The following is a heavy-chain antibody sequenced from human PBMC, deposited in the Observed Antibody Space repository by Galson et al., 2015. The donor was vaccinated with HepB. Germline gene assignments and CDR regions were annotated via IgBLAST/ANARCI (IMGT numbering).Heavy chain of an antibody. D-gene: IGHD4-17*01. CDR1: GFTFSDYA. Sequence: SLRLSCATSGFTFSDYAMNWIRQAPGKGLEWVSYISRRSSNTNYADSVKGRFTISRDNAQNSLYLQMNSLRPEDTAVYYCARQDGIYGDLKYYFDRWGQGTLITVSS. CDR2: ISRRSSNT. CDR3: ARQDGIYGDLKYYFDR. V-gene: IGHV3-11*06. J-gene: IGHJ4*02.